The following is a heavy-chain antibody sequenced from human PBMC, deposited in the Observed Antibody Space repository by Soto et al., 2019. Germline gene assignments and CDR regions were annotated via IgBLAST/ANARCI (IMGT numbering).Heavy chain of an antibody. V-gene: IGHV1-3*01. CDR2: INPDNGNT. J-gene: IGHJ5*02. CDR3: ARGIATGQLDP. CDR1: GYTFTRYT. Sequence: QAQLVQSGPEVKKPGASVKISCKASGYTFTRYTMNWVRQAPGQRLEWMGWINPDNGNTKSSQKFQDRVIITRDTSASTAYMDLSSLRSEDTAVYYCARGIATGQLDPWGQGTLVTVSS. D-gene: IGHD2-15*01.